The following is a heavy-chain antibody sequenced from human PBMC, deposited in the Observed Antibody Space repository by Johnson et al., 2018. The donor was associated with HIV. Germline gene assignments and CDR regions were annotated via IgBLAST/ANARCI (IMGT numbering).Heavy chain of an antibody. CDR1: GFSFSHYG. J-gene: IGHJ3*02. Sequence: QVQLVESGGGVVQPGGSLRLSCVASGFSFSHYGMHWVRQGPGKGLEWVAFIPYDGSKTYYEDSVKGRLTISRDNSKNTLYLQMNSLRAEDTAVYYCANSDSSEMKLGAFDIWGQGTMVTVS. CDR3: ANSDSSEMKLGAFDI. CDR2: IPYDGSKT. D-gene: IGHD2-21*01. V-gene: IGHV3-30*02.